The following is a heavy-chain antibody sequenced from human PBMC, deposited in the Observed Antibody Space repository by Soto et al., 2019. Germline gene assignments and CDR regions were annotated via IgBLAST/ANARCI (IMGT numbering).Heavy chain of an antibody. CDR3: ARAEVMVAATAYYYGMDV. D-gene: IGHD2-15*01. J-gene: IGHJ6*02. CDR1: GGTFSSYA. CDR2: IIPIFGTA. V-gene: IGHV1-69*06. Sequence: SVKVSCKASGGTFSSYAISWVRQDPGQGHEWMGEIIPIFGTANYAQKCQGRVTITADKSTSTAYMELSSLRSEDTAGYYGARAEVMVAATAYYYGMDVWGQGTTVTVSS.